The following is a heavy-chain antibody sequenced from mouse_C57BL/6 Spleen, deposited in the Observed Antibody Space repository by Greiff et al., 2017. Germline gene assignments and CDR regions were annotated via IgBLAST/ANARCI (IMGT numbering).Heavy chain of an antibody. V-gene: IGHV5-17*01. D-gene: IGHD1-1*01. Sequence: DVQLQESGGGLVKPGGSLKLSCAASGFTFSDYGMHWVRQAPEKGLEWVAYISSGSSTIYYADTVKGRFTISRDNAKNTLFLQMTRLRSEDTAMYYCARGNYVFAYWGQGTLVTVSA. CDR1: GFTFSDYG. J-gene: IGHJ3*01. CDR2: ISSGSSTI. CDR3: ARGNYVFAY.